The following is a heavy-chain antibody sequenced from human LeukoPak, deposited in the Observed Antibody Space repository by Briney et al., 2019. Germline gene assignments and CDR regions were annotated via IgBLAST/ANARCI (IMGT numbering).Heavy chain of an antibody. V-gene: IGHV4-34*01. CDR1: GGSISSYY. CDR2: INHSGST. D-gene: IGHD6-13*01. Sequence: SETLSLTCTVSGGSISSYYWSWIRQPPGKGLEWIGEINHSGSTNYNPSLKSRVTISVDTSKNQFSLKLSSVTAADTAVYYCARLVSSSWYDYYYYYYMDVWGKGTTVTISS. J-gene: IGHJ6*03. CDR3: ARLVSSSWYDYYYYYYMDV.